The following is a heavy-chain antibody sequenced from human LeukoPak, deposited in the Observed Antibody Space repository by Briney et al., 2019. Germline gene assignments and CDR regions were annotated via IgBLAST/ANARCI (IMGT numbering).Heavy chain of an antibody. CDR1: GYTFTSYG. J-gene: IGHJ6*03. V-gene: IGHV1-18*01. CDR2: ISVYNGNT. CDR3: ARGDCTNGVCYYMDV. D-gene: IGHD2-8*01. Sequence: ASVKVSCKASGYTFTSYGISWVRQAPGQGLEWMGWISVYNGNTNYAQKLQGRVTMTTDTSTSTAYMELRSLRSDDTAVYYCARGDCTNGVCYYMDVWGKGTTVTVSS.